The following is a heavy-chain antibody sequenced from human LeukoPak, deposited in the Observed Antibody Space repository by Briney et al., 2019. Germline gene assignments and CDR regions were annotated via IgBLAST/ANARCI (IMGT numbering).Heavy chain of an antibody. Sequence: GGSLRLSCAASGFTFSTYYMSWVRQAPGKRLEWVANIKQDGSDKSYVDSVKGRFTISRDNAKNSLYLQMNSLRAEDTAVYYCARKESNYVTHFDYWGQGTLVTVSS. J-gene: IGHJ4*02. CDR1: GFTFSTYY. CDR3: ARKESNYVTHFDY. V-gene: IGHV3-7*01. CDR2: IKQDGSDK. D-gene: IGHD4-11*01.